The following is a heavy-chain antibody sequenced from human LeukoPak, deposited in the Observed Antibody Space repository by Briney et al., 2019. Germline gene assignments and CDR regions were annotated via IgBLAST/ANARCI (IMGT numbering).Heavy chain of an antibody. CDR3: ARHLRDCSSTSCYGTYWFDP. J-gene: IGHJ5*02. Sequence: GESLKISCKGSGYSFTTYCIGWVRQMPGKGLEWMGIIYPGDSDTRYSPSFQGHVTISADKSISTAYLQWSSLKASDTAMYYCARHLRDCSSTSCYGTYWFDPWGQGTLVTVSS. CDR2: IYPGDSDT. V-gene: IGHV5-51*01. CDR1: GYSFTTYC. D-gene: IGHD2-2*01.